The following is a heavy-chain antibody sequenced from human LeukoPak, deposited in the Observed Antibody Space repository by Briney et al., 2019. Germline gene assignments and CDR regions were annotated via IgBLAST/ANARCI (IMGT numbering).Heavy chain of an antibody. Sequence: ASVKVSCKASGYTFTSYGISWVRQAPGQGLEWMGWMNPNSGDTGYAQKFQGRVTMTRNTSISTAYMELSSLRSEDTAVYYCARGEAAALDFYYYYMDVWGKGTTVTISS. CDR2: MNPNSGDT. V-gene: IGHV1-8*02. J-gene: IGHJ6*03. CDR3: ARGEAAALDFYYYYMDV. CDR1: GYTFTSYG. D-gene: IGHD6-13*01.